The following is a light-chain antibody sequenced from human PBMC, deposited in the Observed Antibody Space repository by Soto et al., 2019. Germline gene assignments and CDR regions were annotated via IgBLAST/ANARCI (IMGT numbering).Light chain of an antibody. CDR1: QSISSN. CDR3: QQYESWPLT. V-gene: IGKV3-15*01. J-gene: IGKJ4*01. CDR2: GAS. Sequence: EIVMTQSPATLSVSPGERATLSCRASQSISSNLAWYQQKSGQAPRLLIYGASTRATGVPARFSGSGSGTEFTLTISSLQSEDFAVYYCQQYESWPLTFGGGTKVEIK.